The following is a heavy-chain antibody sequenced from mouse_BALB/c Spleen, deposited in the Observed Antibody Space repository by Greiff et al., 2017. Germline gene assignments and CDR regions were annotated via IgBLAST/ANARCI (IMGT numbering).Heavy chain of an antibody. CDR3: ARGSHRYGYAMDY. Sequence: LQESGAELVRPGTSVKVSCKASGYAFTNYLIEWVKQRPGQGLEWIGVINPGSGGTNYNEKFKGKATLTADKSSSTAYMQLSSLTSDDSAVYFCARGSHRYGYAMDYWGQGTSVTVSS. D-gene: IGHD2-14*01. V-gene: IGHV1-54*03. CDR1: GYAFTNYL. J-gene: IGHJ4*01. CDR2: INPGSGGT.